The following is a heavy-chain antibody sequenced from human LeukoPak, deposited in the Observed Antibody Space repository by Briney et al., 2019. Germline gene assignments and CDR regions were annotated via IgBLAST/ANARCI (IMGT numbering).Heavy chain of an antibody. CDR3: AKSAYYDSSGFYREYYFDY. D-gene: IGHD3-22*01. CDR2: ISCSSGST. Sequence: GGSLRLSCATSRFTFSNYAMSWVREAPGRGLEWVSTISCSSGSTFYTDPVKGRFTISRYNTKNTLHLQMNSLRAEDTAVYYCAKSAYYDSSGFYREYYFDYWGQGTLVTVSS. CDR1: RFTFSNYA. V-gene: IGHV3-23*01. J-gene: IGHJ4*02.